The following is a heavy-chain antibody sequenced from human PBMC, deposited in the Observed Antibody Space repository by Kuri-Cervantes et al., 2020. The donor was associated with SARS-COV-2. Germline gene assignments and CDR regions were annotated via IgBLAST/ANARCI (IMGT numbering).Heavy chain of an antibody. V-gene: IGHV3-74*01. CDR1: GFTFRSYW. J-gene: IGHJ4*02. CDR3: VRDGDHWNFDY. D-gene: IGHD1-1*01. Sequence: GGSLRLSCAASGFTFRSYWMSWVRQAPGKGLVWVSRINPDGSYTNNADSVKGRFTLSRDNAKNMLFPQMNSLRAEDTAVYYCVRDGDHWNFDYWGQGNLVNVSS. CDR2: INPDGSYT.